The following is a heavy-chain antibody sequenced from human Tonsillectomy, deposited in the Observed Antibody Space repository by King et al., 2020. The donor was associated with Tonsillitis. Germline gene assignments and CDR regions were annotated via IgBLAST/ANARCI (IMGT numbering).Heavy chain of an antibody. D-gene: IGHD3-10*01. Sequence: QLQESGPGLVKPSETLSLTCTVSGGSISSYYWSWIRQPAGKGLEWIGRIYTSGSTNYNPSLKGRVTMSVDTSKNPFSLKLSSVTAADTAVYYCARDWDYGSGSASLDYWGQGTLVTVSS. CDR1: GGSISSYY. V-gene: IGHV4-4*07. CDR3: ARDWDYGSGSASLDY. J-gene: IGHJ4*02. CDR2: IYTSGST.